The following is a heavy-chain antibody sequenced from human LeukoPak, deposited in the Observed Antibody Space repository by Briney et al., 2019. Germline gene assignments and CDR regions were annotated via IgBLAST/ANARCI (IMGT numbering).Heavy chain of an antibody. D-gene: IGHD3-22*01. V-gene: IGHV3-30*18. Sequence: GGSLRLSCAASGFTFSSYGMHWVRQAPGRGLEWVAVISYDGSNKYYADSVKGRFTISRDNSKNTLYLQMNSLRAEDTAVYYCAKEQWFKGAFDIWGQGTMVTVSS. CDR2: ISYDGSNK. CDR3: AKEQWFKGAFDI. J-gene: IGHJ3*02. CDR1: GFTFSSYG.